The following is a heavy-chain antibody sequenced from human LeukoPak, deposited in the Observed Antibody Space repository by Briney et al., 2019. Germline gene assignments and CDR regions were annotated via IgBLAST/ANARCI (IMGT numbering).Heavy chain of an antibody. CDR3: AKVQGLRFLEWLLCDY. CDR2: ISGSGGST. J-gene: IGHJ4*02. CDR1: AFIFSGHW. Sequence: GGSLRLSCEGSAFIFSGHWMNWVRQTPGKGLEWVSAISGSGGSTYYADSVKGRFTISRDNSKNTLYLQMNSLRAEDTAVYYCAKVQGLRFLEWLLCDYWGQGTLVTVSS. D-gene: IGHD3-3*01. V-gene: IGHV3-23*01.